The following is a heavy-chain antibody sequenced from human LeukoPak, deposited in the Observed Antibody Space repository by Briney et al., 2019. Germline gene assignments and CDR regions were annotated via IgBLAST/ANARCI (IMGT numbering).Heavy chain of an antibody. CDR2: INHSGST. J-gene: IGHJ6*03. Sequence: SETLSLTCTVSGYSITSAYYWGWIRQPPGKGLEWIGEINHSGSTNYNPSLKSRVTISINTSKNQFSLKLSSVTAADTAVYYCAREAGATRYYYYYMDVWGKGTTVTVSS. V-gene: IGHV4-38-2*02. CDR1: GYSITSAYY. D-gene: IGHD1-26*01. CDR3: AREAGATRYYYYYMDV.